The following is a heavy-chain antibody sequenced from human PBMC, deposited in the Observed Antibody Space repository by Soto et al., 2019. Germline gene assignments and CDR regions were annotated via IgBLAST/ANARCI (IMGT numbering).Heavy chain of an antibody. D-gene: IGHD3-16*01. CDR1: GFTFSSYD. V-gene: IGHV3-13*01. J-gene: IGHJ4*02. Sequence: EVHLVESGGDLVQPEGSLRLSCAASGFTFSSYDFHWVRQATGKGLEWVSGIGTAGDTYYAGSVKGRFIMSRENAKNSLYLQMNSLRVGDTAVYYCTRGADGFDYWGQGTLVTVSS. CDR3: TRGADGFDY. CDR2: IGTAGDT.